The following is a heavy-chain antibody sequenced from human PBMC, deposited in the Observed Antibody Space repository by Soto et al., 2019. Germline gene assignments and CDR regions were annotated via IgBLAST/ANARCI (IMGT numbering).Heavy chain of an antibody. CDR3: ARSDKRHSLYGVDV. V-gene: IGHV4-34*01. D-gene: IGHD2-15*01. CDR1: GGSLSGXX. J-gene: IGHJ6*02. Sequence: ETLSLTCTVNGGSLSGXXXXWIRQSPGKGLEWIGEINHRGSSDYNPSLKSRVTLSIDASMNHVTLELTSVTAADTAVYYCARSDKRHSLYGVDVWGLXTXVTVSS. CDR2: INHRGSS.